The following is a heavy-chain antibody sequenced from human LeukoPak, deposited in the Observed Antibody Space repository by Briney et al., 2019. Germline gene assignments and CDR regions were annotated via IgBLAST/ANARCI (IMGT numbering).Heavy chain of an antibody. J-gene: IGHJ4*02. CDR3: ARDPGYSYAFDY. V-gene: IGHV4-34*01. D-gene: IGHD5-18*01. Sequence: SETLSLTCAVYGGSFSGYYWSWIRQPPGKGLEWIGEINHSGSTNYNPSLKSRVTISVDKSKNQFSLKLSSVTAADTAVYYCARDPGYSYAFDYWGQGTLVTVSS. CDR2: INHSGST. CDR1: GGSFSGYY.